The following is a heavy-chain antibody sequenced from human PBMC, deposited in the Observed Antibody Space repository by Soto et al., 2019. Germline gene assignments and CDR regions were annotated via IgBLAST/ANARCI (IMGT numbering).Heavy chain of an antibody. CDR2: ISAYNGNT. CDR1: GYTFTSYG. J-gene: IGHJ5*02. D-gene: IGHD3-10*01. CDR3: ARDRLHRITMVRGVTEFDP. V-gene: IGHV1-18*01. Sequence: QVQLVQSGAEVKKPGASVKVSCKASGYTFTSYGISWVRQAPGQGLEWMGGISAYNGNTNYAQKVQGRVTMTTDTSTSTAYMELRSLRSDDTAVYYCARDRLHRITMVRGVTEFDPWGQGTLVTVSS.